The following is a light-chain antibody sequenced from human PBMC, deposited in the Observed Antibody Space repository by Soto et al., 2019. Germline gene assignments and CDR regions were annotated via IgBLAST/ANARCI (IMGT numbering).Light chain of an antibody. V-gene: IGKV1-39*01. CDR2: SAS. J-gene: IGKJ5*01. CDR1: QRINIY. CDR3: QQSFSTPT. Sequence: IQMTQSPSSLSTSIGDRVTITCRASQRINIYLNWYRQKPGKAPELLIYSASNLQSGVPSRFSGSGSGTDFTLTISGLQSEDFATYYCQQSFSTPTFGQGALLAVK.